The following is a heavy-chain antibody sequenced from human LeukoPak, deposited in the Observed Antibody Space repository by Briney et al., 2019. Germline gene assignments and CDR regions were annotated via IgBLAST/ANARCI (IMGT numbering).Heavy chain of an antibody. V-gene: IGHV5-51*01. J-gene: IGHJ4*02. CDR3: ARLYGSGWYSEAFDY. CDR1: GYSFTSYW. Sequence: GESLKISCKGSGYSFTSYWIGWVRQMPGKGLEWMGIIYPGDSDTRYSPSFQGQVTISADKSISTAYLQWSSLKASDTAMYYCARLYGSGWYSEAFDYWGQGTLATVSS. D-gene: IGHD6-19*01. CDR2: IYPGDSDT.